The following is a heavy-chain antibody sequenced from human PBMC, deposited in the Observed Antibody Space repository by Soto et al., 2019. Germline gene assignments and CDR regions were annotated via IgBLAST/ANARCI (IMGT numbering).Heavy chain of an antibody. Sequence: SETLSLTCTVSGGSISSYYWSWIRQPPGKGLEWIGYIYYSGSTNYNPSLKSRVTISVDTSKNQFSLKLSSVTAADTAVYYCARVGNSMTTVMPYYYYGMDVWGQGTTVTVSS. CDR3: ARVGNSMTTVMPYYYYGMDV. V-gene: IGHV4-59*01. CDR1: GGSISSYY. D-gene: IGHD4-4*01. CDR2: IYYSGST. J-gene: IGHJ6*02.